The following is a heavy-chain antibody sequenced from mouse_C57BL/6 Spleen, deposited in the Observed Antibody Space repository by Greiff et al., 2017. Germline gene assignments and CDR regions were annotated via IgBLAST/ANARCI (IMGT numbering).Heavy chain of an antibody. CDR2: INPNNGGT. V-gene: IGHV1-18*01. CDR3: ARPSLRGYFEV. CDR1: GYTFTDYN. D-gene: IGHD1-1*01. Sequence: VQLKESGPELVKPGASVKIPCKASGYTFTDYNMDWVKQSHGKSLEWIGDINPNNGGTIYNQKFKGKATLTVDKSSSTAYMGLRSLTSEDTAVYDGARPSLRGYFEVWGTGATVTVAS. J-gene: IGHJ1*03.